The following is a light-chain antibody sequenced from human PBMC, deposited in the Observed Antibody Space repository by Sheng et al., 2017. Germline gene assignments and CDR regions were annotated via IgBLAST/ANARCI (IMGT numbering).Light chain of an antibody. V-gene: IGLV3-21*03. CDR1: SIGSKS. CDR2: DNS. Sequence: SYVLTQPPSVSVAPGKTARITCEGNSIGSKSVHWYQQKPGQAPVLVVYDNSDRPSGIPERFSGSNSGNTATLTISRVDAGDEADYYCQVWDSSDPVVFGGGTKLTVL. J-gene: IGLJ2*01. CDR3: QVWDSSDPVV.